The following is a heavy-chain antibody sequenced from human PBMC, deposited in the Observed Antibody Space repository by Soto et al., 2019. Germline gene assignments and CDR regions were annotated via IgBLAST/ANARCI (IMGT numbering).Heavy chain of an antibody. J-gene: IGHJ6*02. V-gene: IGHV1-18*01. D-gene: IGHD3-16*01. CDR2: INGYNGNT. CDR1: GYTFTSYG. Sequence: GASVKVSCKASGYTFTSYGISWVRQAPGQGLEWMGWINGYNGNTNHAQKLQGRVTMSTDTSTSTAYMELRSLRSDVSAVYYCARMGDVPYYYYGMDVWGQGTTVTVSS. CDR3: ARMGDVPYYYYGMDV.